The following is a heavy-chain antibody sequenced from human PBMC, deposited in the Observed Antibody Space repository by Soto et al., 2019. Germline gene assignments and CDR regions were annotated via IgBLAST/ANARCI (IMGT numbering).Heavy chain of an antibody. J-gene: IGHJ6*02. CDR3: AREDSNPYYYYGMDV. V-gene: IGHV3-7*01. CDR1: GFTFSSYW. D-gene: IGHD4-4*01. Sequence: GSLRLSCAASGFTFSSYWMSWVRQSPGKGLEWVANIKQDGSEKYYVDSVKGRFTISRDNAKNSLYLQMNSLRAEDTAVYYCAREDSNPYYYYGMDVWGQGTTVTVSS. CDR2: IKQDGSEK.